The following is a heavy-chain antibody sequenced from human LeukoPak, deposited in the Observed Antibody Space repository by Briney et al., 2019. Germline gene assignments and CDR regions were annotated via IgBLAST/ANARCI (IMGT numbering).Heavy chain of an antibody. D-gene: IGHD3-3*01. J-gene: IGHJ6*02. V-gene: IGHV3-11*01. CDR1: GFTFSDYY. CDR3: ARDSYDFWSGYYYGMDV. Sequence: GGSLRLSCAASGFTFSDYYMSWIRQAPGKGLEWVSYISSSGSTIYYADSVKGRFTISRDNAKNSLYLQMNSLRAEDTAVYYCARDSYDFWSGYYYGMDVWGQGTTVTVPS. CDR2: ISSSGSTI.